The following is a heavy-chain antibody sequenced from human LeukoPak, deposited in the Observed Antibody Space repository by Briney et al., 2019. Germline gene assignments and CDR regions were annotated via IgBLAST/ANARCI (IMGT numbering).Heavy chain of an antibody. CDR3: ARGVEPLAANTLAY. CDR2: LYSDGNT. Sequence: PGGSLRLSCAASGFTVITNDMTWVRQAPVKGLEWVSVLYSDGNTKYADSVQGRFTISRDNSKNTLYLEMNSLSPDDTAVYYCARGVEPLAANTLAYWGQGTLVTVSS. D-gene: IGHD1-14*01. CDR1: GFTVITND. V-gene: IGHV3-53*01. J-gene: IGHJ4*02.